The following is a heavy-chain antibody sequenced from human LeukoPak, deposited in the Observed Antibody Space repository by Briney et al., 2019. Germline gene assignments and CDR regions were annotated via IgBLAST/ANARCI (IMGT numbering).Heavy chain of an antibody. Sequence: GGSLRLSCAASGFTFSNAWMSWVRQAPGKGLEWVGRIKSKTDGGTTDYAAPVKGRFTISRDDSKNTLYLQMNSLKTEDTAVYYCTPVGYYDSSGYHDYWGQGNLVTVSS. V-gene: IGHV3-15*01. J-gene: IGHJ4*02. CDR3: TPVGYYDSSGYHDY. CDR2: IKSKTDGGTT. D-gene: IGHD3-22*01. CDR1: GFTFSNAW.